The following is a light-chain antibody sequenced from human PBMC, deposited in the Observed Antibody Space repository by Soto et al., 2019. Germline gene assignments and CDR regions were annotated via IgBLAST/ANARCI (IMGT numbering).Light chain of an antibody. Sequence: EIVLTHSQATLSLSPGERATISFTASQSVGNYLAWYQQKPGVAPRLLIFDASDRATGIPARFSGSGSGTNFTLAISSLEAEDFAVYYCQQYGSSGTFGQGTKVDI. CDR1: QSVGNY. CDR2: DAS. CDR3: QQYGSSGT. J-gene: IGKJ1*01. V-gene: IGKV3-11*01.